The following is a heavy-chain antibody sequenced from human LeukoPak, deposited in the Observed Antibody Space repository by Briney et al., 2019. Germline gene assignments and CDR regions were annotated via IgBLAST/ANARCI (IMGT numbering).Heavy chain of an antibody. CDR2: IDYSGTT. J-gene: IGHJ4*02. CDR3: ARDRRSVHDY. Sequence: SETLSLTCSVLGSSIRSGDYYWAWIRQSPGKGLEWIGYIDYSGTTRYNPSLESRLTISVDTSKHQFSLKLTSVTAADTAVYYCARDRRSVHDYWGQGTLVTVSS. CDR1: GSSIRSGDYY. D-gene: IGHD1-14*01. V-gene: IGHV4-30-4*01.